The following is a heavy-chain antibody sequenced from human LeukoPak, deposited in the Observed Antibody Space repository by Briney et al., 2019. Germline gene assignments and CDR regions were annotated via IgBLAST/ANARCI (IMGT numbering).Heavy chain of an antibody. J-gene: IGHJ5*02. D-gene: IGHD4-17*01. V-gene: IGHV1-2*02. CDR1: GYTFTGYY. CDR2: INPNSGGT. CDR3: ARFPFNHFENDYGYR. Sequence: ASVKGSCKASGYTFTGYYMHWVRQAPGQGLEWMGWINPNSGGTNYAQKFQGKVTMTRDTSISTAYMELSRLRSDDTAVYYCARFPFNHFENDYGYRWGQGTLVTVSS.